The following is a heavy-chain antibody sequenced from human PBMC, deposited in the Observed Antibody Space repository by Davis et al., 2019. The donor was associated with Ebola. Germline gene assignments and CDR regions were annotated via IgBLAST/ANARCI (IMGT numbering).Heavy chain of an antibody. CDR3: ARAKAGEAVAGNWFDP. D-gene: IGHD6-19*01. V-gene: IGHV1-18*04. Sequence: ASVKVSCKASGYTFTSYGISWVRQAPGQGLEWMGWISAYNGNTNYAQKLQGRVTMTTDTSTSTAYMGLRSLRSDDTAVYYCARAKAGEAVAGNWFDPWGQGTLVTVSS. CDR2: ISAYNGNT. CDR1: GYTFTSYG. J-gene: IGHJ5*02.